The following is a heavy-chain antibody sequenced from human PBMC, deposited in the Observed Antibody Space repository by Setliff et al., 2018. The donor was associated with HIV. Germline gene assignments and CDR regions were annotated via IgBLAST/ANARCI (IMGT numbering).Heavy chain of an antibody. V-gene: IGHV4-4*07. J-gene: IGHJ4*02. D-gene: IGHD1-1*01. Sequence: SETLSLTCSVSGGSITGYYWSWIRQPAGRDMEWIGRSGDTIYNPSLESRVTISVDTSRNQFSLRLSSVTAADTAVYYCARIDPGKFWSLDCWGRGTLVTVSS. CDR3: ARIDPGKFWSLDC. CDR2: SGDT. CDR1: GGSITGYY.